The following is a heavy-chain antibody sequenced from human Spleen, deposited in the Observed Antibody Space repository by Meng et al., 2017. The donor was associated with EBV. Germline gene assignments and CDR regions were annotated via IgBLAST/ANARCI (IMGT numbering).Heavy chain of an antibody. V-gene: IGHV1-69*06. CDR2: FLPILGAA. D-gene: IGHD6-19*01. J-gene: IGHJ5*02. Sequence: QVQLVQSGAEVKNPGASVKVACKASGDIFTNLAFTWVRQVPGKGLEWMGGFLPILGAANYAQKFQGRLTITADKSTTTAFMELRSLRVDDTAVYFCARDGIAVPGGSNWFDPWGQGTLVTVSS. CDR3: ARDGIAVPGGSNWFDP. CDR1: GDIFTNLA.